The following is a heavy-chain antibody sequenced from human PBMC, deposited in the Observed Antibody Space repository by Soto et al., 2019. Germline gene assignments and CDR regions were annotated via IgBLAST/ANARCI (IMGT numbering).Heavy chain of an antibody. D-gene: IGHD2-2*01. Sequence: PGGSLRLSCTVSGFTFSNAWMTWVRQAPGKGLEWVGRIKSKTDDGTTDYAAPVKGRFTISRDDSRNTLYLQMNSLKTEDTAVYYCTTDSSSWAYYYYYGMDVWGQGTTVTLSS. V-gene: IGHV3-15*01. CDR2: IKSKTDDGTT. CDR3: TTDSSSWAYYYYYGMDV. J-gene: IGHJ6*02. CDR1: GFTFSNAW.